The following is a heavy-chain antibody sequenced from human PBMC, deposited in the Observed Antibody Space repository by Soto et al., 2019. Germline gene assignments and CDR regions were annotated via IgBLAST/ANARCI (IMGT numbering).Heavy chain of an antibody. CDR1: GYTFTSYY. Sequence: ASVKVSCKASGYTFTSYYMHWVRQAPGQGLEWMGIINPSGGSTSYAQKFQGRVTMTRDTSTSTVYMELSSLRSEDTAVYYCARENRNVEMATIAPLDYWGQGTLVTVSS. D-gene: IGHD5-12*01. V-gene: IGHV1-46*01. CDR3: ARENRNVEMATIAPLDY. J-gene: IGHJ4*02. CDR2: INPSGGST.